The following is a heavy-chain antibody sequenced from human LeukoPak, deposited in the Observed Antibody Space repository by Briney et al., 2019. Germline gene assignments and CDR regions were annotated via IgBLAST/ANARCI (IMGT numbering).Heavy chain of an antibody. Sequence: GGSLRLSCAASGFTFSDYYMSWIRQAPGKGLEWVSYISSSGSTIYYADSVKGRFTISRDNAKNSLYLQMNSLRAEDTAVYYCARDSLITMARNYYGMDVWGQGTTVTVSS. CDR1: GFTFSDYY. CDR3: ARDSLITMARNYYGMDV. J-gene: IGHJ6*02. CDR2: ISSSGSTI. V-gene: IGHV3-11*01. D-gene: IGHD3-10*01.